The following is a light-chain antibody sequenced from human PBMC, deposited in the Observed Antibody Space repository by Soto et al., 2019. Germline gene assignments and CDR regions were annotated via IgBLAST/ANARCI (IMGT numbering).Light chain of an antibody. Sequence: DITMTQSPSTLSASVGDRVTITCRASQNIFSWLAWYRQTPGKAPNLLIYKASTLQSGVPSRFSGSGSGTEFTLTISSLQPDDFATYYCQQYNSYPYTFGQGTKLEIQ. CDR2: KAS. V-gene: IGKV1-5*03. J-gene: IGKJ2*01. CDR3: QQYNSYPYT. CDR1: QNIFSW.